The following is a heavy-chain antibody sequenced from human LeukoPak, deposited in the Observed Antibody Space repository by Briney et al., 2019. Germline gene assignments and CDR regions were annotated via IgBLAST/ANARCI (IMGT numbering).Heavy chain of an antibody. CDR3: ARVGYYASGPFSYFDY. CDR1: GFTFSRYA. Sequence: GGSLRLSCSASGFTFSRYAMHWVRQAPGKGLEYVSAISSNGGSTYYADSVKGRFTISRDNSKNTLYLQMNSLSVEDTAVYYCARVGYYASGPFSYFDYWGQGTLVTVSS. D-gene: IGHD3-10*01. V-gene: IGHV3-64*04. J-gene: IGHJ4*02. CDR2: ISSNGGST.